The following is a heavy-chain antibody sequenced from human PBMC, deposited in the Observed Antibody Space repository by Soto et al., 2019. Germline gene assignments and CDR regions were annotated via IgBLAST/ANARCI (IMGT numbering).Heavy chain of an antibody. V-gene: IGHV1-69*01. CDR2: IIPIFDTA. CDR1: GGTFNNFA. Sequence: QVQLVQSGAEVKGPGSSVKVSCKAFGGTFNNFAFSWVRQAPGQGLEWMGGIIPIFDTANYAQSFQGRVTITADESTSTVYMELSSLRSGDTAIYYCARDVGFRQQLSVFDPWGQGTLVTVSS. D-gene: IGHD6-13*01. CDR3: ARDVGFRQQLSVFDP. J-gene: IGHJ5*02.